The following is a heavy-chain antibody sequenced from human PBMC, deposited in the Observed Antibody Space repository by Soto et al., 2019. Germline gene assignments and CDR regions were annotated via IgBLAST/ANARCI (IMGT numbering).Heavy chain of an antibody. D-gene: IGHD3-10*01. CDR1: GGSFSGYY. CDR3: ARGAYGSGSYPMGE. Sequence: QVQLQQWGAGLLKPSETLSLTCAVYGGSFSGYYWSWIRQPPGKGLEWLGEINHSGSTNYNPSLKSRVTISVDTSKNQFSLKLSSVTAADTAVYYCARGAYGSGSYPMGEWGQGTLVTVSS. J-gene: IGHJ4*02. V-gene: IGHV4-34*01. CDR2: INHSGST.